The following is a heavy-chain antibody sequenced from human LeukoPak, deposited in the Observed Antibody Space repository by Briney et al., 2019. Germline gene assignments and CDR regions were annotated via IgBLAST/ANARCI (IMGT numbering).Heavy chain of an antibody. CDR2: IYYSGST. Sequence: SETLSLTCTVSGGSISSYYWSWIRQPPGKGLEWIGYIYYSGSTNYNPSPKSRVTISVDTSKNQFSLKLSSVTAADTAVYYCARYSSSWYHAPFDPWGQGTLVTVSS. J-gene: IGHJ5*02. CDR3: ARYSSSWYHAPFDP. D-gene: IGHD6-13*01. V-gene: IGHV4-59*01. CDR1: GGSISSYY.